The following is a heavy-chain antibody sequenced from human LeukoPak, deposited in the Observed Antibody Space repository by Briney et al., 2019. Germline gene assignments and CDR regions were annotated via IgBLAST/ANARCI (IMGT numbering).Heavy chain of an antibody. D-gene: IGHD3-22*01. V-gene: IGHV3-30*18. J-gene: IGHJ4*02. CDR1: GFTFSSYG. Sequence: GGSLRPSCAASGFTFSSYGMHWVRQAPGKGLEWVAVISYDGSNKYYADSVKGRFTISRDNSKNTLYLQMNSLRAEDTAVYYCAKDMFSFSQDSSGYFPFDYWGQGTLVTVSS. CDR2: ISYDGSNK. CDR3: AKDMFSFSQDSSGYFPFDY.